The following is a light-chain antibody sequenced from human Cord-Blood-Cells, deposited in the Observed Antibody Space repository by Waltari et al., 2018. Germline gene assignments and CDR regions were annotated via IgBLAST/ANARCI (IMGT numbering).Light chain of an antibody. CDR3: QQRSNWPPIT. CDR2: DAS. V-gene: IGKV3-11*01. J-gene: IGKJ5*01. CDR1: QRVSSY. Sequence: IVLTPSPANLSLSPGERAPLSCRASQRVSSYLAWYQQKPGQAPRLLIYDASNRATGIPARFSGSGSGTDFTLTISSLEPEDFAVYYCQQRSNWPPITFGQGTRLEIK.